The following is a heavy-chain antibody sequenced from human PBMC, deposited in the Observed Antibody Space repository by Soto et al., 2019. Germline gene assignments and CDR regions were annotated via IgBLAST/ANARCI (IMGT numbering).Heavy chain of an antibody. CDR2: ISAHNGNT. V-gene: IGHV1-18*04. Sequence: ASVKVSCKASGYTFTTYGISWVRQAPGQGLEWMGWISAHNGNTKYAQKLQGRVTMTKDTSSSTVYMELRSLRSDDTAVYYCARDPDGDDLLAFSGQRTMVTGSS. CDR1: GYTFTTYG. CDR3: ARDPDGDDLLAF. J-gene: IGHJ3*01. D-gene: IGHD3-10*01.